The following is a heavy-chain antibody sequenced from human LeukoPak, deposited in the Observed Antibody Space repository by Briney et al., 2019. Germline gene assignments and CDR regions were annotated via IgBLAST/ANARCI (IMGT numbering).Heavy chain of an antibody. D-gene: IGHD6-13*01. CDR3: ARGPPIAAAGYFDY. CDR2: ISSSSSTI. V-gene: IGHV3-48*01. J-gene: IGHJ4*02. CDR1: GFAFSSYS. Sequence: GGSLRLSCAASGFAFSSYSMNWVRQAPGKGLEWVSYISSSSSTIYYADSVKGRFTISRDNAKNSLYLQMNSLRAEDTAVYYCARGPPIAAAGYFDYWGQGTLVTVSS.